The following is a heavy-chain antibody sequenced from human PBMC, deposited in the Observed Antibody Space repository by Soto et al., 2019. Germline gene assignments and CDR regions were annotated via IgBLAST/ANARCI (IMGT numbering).Heavy chain of an antibody. CDR1: GYSFTSYW. D-gene: IGHD2-2*01. CDR3: ASRVVVLVPAAMPTDV. V-gene: IGHV5-10-1*01. Sequence: GESLKISCKGSGYSFTSYWISWVRQMPGKGLEWMGRIDPIDSYTNYSPSFQGHVTISTDKSISTAYLQWSSLKASDTAVYYCASRVVVLVPAAMPTDVWGQGTTVTVSS. CDR2: IDPIDSYT. J-gene: IGHJ6*02.